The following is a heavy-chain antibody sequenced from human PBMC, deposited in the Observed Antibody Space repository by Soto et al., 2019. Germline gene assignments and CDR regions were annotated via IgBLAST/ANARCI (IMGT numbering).Heavy chain of an antibody. CDR3: ARDASYGDYATWFDP. CDR2: IIPIFGTA. Sequence: QVQLVQSGAEVKKPGSSVKVSCKASGGTFSSYAISWVRQAPGQGLEWMGGIIPIFGTANYAQKFQGRVTITADEYPSKAYMELSSLRSEDTAVYYCARDASYGDYATWFDPWGQGTLITVSS. D-gene: IGHD4-17*01. V-gene: IGHV1-69*12. J-gene: IGHJ5*02. CDR1: GGTFSSYA.